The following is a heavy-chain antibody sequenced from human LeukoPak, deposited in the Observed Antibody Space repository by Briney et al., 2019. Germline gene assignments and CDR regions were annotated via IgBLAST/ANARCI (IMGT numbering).Heavy chain of an antibody. V-gene: IGHV1-69*01. CDR2: IIPIFGTA. D-gene: IGHD1-26*01. J-gene: IGHJ4*02. Sequence: KISCKGSGYTFTSYDINWVRQAPGQGLEWMGGIIPIFGTANYAQKFQGRVTITADESTSTAYMELSSLRSEDTAVYYCARDSGGSYPYFDYWGQGTLVTVSS. CDR3: ARDSGGSYPYFDY. CDR1: GYTFTSYD.